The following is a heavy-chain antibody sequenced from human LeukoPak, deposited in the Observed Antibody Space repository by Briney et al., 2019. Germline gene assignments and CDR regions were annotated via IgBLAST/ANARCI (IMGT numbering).Heavy chain of an antibody. J-gene: IGHJ4*02. D-gene: IGHD5-24*01. Sequence: KSSETLSLTCAGYGGSFSGYYWSWIRQPPGKGLEWIGEINHSGSTNYNPSLKSRVTISVDTSKNQFSLKLSSVTAADTAVYYCAREGVEMATITGFDNWGQGTLVTVSS. V-gene: IGHV4-34*01. CDR1: GGSFSGYY. CDR3: AREGVEMATITGFDN. CDR2: INHSGST.